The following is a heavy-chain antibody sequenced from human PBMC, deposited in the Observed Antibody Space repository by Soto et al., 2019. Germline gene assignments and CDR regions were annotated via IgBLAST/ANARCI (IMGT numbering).Heavy chain of an antibody. CDR2: ISTSGSTI. J-gene: IGHJ4*02. CDR3: ARVSPPPDY. Sequence: QVQLVESGGGLVKPGGSLRLSCAASGFTFSDYYMSWIRQAPGKGLEWVSYISTSGSTINYADSVQGRFTISRDNAKNSLSLQMASQGAEDTAVYYCARVSPPPDYWGQGTLVTVSS. V-gene: IGHV3-11*01. CDR1: GFTFSDYY.